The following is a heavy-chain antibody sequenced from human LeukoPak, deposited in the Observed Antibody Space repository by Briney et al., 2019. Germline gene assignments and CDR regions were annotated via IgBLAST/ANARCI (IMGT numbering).Heavy chain of an antibody. Sequence: ETLSLTCTVSGGSISSYYWSWIRQPAGEGLEWIGRIYTSGSTNYNPSLKSRVTMSVDTSKNQFSLKLSSVTAADTAVYYCARATRYSVYGSGSYYNLGYYYYMDVWGKGTTVTISS. CDR2: IYTSGST. CDR1: GGSISSYY. J-gene: IGHJ6*03. CDR3: ARATRYSVYGSGSYYNLGYYYYMDV. V-gene: IGHV4-4*07. D-gene: IGHD3-10*01.